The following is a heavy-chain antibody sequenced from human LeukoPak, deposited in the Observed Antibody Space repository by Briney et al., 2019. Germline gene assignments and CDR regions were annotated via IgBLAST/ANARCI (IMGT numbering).Heavy chain of an antibody. D-gene: IGHD3-22*01. J-gene: IGHJ4*02. V-gene: IGHV1-69*04. Sequence: SVKVSCKASGGTFSSYAISWVRQAPGQGLEWMGRIIPILGIANYAQKFQGRVTITADKSTSTAYMELSSLRSEDTAVYYCVKYRDNSGPCDYWGQGTLVTVSS. CDR3: VKYRDNSGPCDY. CDR1: GGTFSSYA. CDR2: IIPILGIA.